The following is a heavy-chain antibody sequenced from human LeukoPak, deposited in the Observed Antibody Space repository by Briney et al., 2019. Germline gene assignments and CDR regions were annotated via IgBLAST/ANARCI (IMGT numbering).Heavy chain of an antibody. Sequence: SETLSLTCAVYGGSFSGYYWSWIRQPPGKGLEWIGSIYHSGSTYYNPSLKSRVTISVDTSKNQFSLKLSSVTAADTAVYYCARMIVENWFDPWGQGTLVTVSS. J-gene: IGHJ5*02. CDR2: IYHSGST. D-gene: IGHD3-22*01. CDR3: ARMIVENWFDP. V-gene: IGHV4-34*01. CDR1: GGSFSGYY.